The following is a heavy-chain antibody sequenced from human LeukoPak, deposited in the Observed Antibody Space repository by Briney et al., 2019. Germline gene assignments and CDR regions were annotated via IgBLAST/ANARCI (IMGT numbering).Heavy chain of an antibody. CDR2: IKSKTDGGTT. CDR3: TTTYYYDSSGYYYAVFDY. J-gene: IGHJ4*02. Sequence: GGSLRLSCAASGFTFSNAWMSRVRQAPGKGLEWVGRIKSKTDGGTTDYAAPVKGRFTISRDDSKNTLYLQMNSLKTEDTAVYYCTTTYYYDSSGYYYAVFDYWGQGTLVTASS. V-gene: IGHV3-15*01. D-gene: IGHD3-22*01. CDR1: GFTFSNAW.